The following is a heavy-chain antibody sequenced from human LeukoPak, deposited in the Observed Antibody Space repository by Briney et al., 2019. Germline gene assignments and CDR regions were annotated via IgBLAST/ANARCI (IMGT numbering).Heavy chain of an antibody. Sequence: EASVKVSCKASGYTFTGYYMHWVRQAPGQGLEWMGWINPNSGGTNYAQKFQGRVTMTRDTSISTAYMELSRLRSDDTAVYYCARGGRIMVRGVNFPFGYWGQGTLVTVSS. D-gene: IGHD3-10*01. V-gene: IGHV1-2*02. CDR3: ARGGRIMVRGVNFPFGY. J-gene: IGHJ4*02. CDR1: GYTFTGYY. CDR2: INPNSGGT.